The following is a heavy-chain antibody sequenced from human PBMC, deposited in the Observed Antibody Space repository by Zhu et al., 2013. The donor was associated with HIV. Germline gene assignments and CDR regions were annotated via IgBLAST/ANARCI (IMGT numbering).Heavy chain of an antibody. J-gene: IGHJ6*02. D-gene: IGHD4-17*01. CDR1: GGTFDSYA. V-gene: IGHV1-69*01. Sequence: QVHLVQSGAEVKKPGSSVKVSCKASGGTFDSYAFSWVRQAPGQGLQWMGGVIPIFGTPNYAQKFQGRVTITADESTTTVYMELSSLRSEDTAVYYCAREFYGDHAGETPGYYYYGMDVWGQGTTVTVSS. CDR3: AREFYGDHAGETPGYYYYGMDV. CDR2: VIPIFGTP.